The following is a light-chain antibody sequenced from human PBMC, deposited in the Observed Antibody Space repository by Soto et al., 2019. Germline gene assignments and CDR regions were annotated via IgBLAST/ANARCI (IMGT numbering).Light chain of an antibody. Sequence: VLTQPPSVSGAPGQRVTISCTGGSSNIGAGYDVQWYQQLPGTAPRLLIYGNNNRPSGVPERFSGSNSGTSASLAISGLQADDELDYYCQSYDTGLGGYVFGTGTKLTVL. V-gene: IGLV1-40*01. CDR2: GNN. CDR1: SSNIGAGYD. CDR3: QSYDTGLGGYV. J-gene: IGLJ1*01.